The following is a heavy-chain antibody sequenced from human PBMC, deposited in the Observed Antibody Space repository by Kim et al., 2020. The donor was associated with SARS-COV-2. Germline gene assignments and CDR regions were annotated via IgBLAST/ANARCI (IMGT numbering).Heavy chain of an antibody. D-gene: IGHD5-12*01. J-gene: IGHJ4*02. Sequence: TYYNPSLKGRVTISVDTSKNQFSLKLSSVTAADTAVYYCVRVRNGYHNDYWGQGTLVTVSS. V-gene: IGHV4-31*02. CDR3: VRVRNGYHNDY. CDR2: T.